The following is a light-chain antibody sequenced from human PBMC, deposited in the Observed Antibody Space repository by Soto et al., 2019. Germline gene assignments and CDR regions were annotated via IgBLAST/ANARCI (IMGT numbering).Light chain of an antibody. CDR2: GAS. Sequence: EIVLTQSPGTLSLSPGERAPLSCRASQSVSSSYLAWYQQKPGQAPRLISYGASSRATGIPDRFSGSGSGTDFTLTISRLEPEDFEVYYCQQYGSSLWTFGQGTKVDIK. V-gene: IGKV3-20*01. CDR1: QSVSSSY. J-gene: IGKJ1*01. CDR3: QQYGSSLWT.